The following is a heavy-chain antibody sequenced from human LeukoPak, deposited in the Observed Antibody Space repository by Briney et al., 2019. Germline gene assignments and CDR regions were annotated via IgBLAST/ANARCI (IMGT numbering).Heavy chain of an antibody. D-gene: IGHD2-21*01. Sequence: PSETLSLTCAVYGGSFSGYYWSWIRQPPGKGLEWIGEINHSGSTNYNPSLKSRVTVSVDTSKNQFSLKLSSVTAADTAVYYCARRPILWWSRPFDYWGQGTLVTVSS. CDR2: INHSGST. CDR1: GGSFSGYY. CDR3: ARRPILWWSRPFDY. J-gene: IGHJ4*02. V-gene: IGHV4-34*01.